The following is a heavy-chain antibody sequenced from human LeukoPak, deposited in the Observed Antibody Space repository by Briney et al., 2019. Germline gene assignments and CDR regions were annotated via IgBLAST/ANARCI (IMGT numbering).Heavy chain of an antibody. Sequence: SGGSLRLSCAASGFTFSRYDMHCVRHTTGKGLEWVSAIGTAGDTYYLDSVKGRFAISRDNSKNTLYLQMNSLRADDTAVYYCAKDVQTGYYRDFWGQGTLVTVSS. CDR2: IGTAGDT. J-gene: IGHJ4*02. D-gene: IGHD3-22*01. CDR3: AKDVQTGYYRDF. CDR1: GFTFSRYD. V-gene: IGHV3-13*04.